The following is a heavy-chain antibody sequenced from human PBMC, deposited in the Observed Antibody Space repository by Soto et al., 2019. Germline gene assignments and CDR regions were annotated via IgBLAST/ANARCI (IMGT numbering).Heavy chain of an antibody. CDR1: GDSISTNNVA. Sequence: SQTLSLTCAISGDSISTNNVAWNWIRQSPSGGLEWLGRTGYTSKWYNDYAVSVRSRITINPDTSKNQFSLQLNSVTLDDTAVNYCARGKYSAFDYWGQGTLVTVSS. CDR2: TGYTSKWYN. CDR3: ARGKYSAFDY. V-gene: IGHV6-1*01. D-gene: IGHD5-18*01. J-gene: IGHJ4*02.